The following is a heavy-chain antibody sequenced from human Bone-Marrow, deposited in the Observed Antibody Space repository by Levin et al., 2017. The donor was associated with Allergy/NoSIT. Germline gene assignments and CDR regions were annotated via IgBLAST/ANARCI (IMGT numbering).Heavy chain of an antibody. CDR1: GFTFSDYW. Sequence: GESLKISCVASGFTFSDYWMQWVRQGPGQGLVWVSRINGDGSRTNYAESVKGRFTISRDNAKNSLYLRMDSLRAEDTALYYCAKAANYIDSGSYNALDLWGRGTLVTVSS. CDR3: AKAANYIDSGSYNALDL. J-gene: IGHJ5*02. CDR2: INGDGSRT. V-gene: IGHV3-74*01. D-gene: IGHD3-10*01.